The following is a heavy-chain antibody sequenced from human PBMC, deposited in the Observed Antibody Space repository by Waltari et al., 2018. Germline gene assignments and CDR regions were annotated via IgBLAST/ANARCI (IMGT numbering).Heavy chain of an antibody. D-gene: IGHD3-10*01. J-gene: IGHJ4*02. V-gene: IGHV3-7*01. Sequence: EVQLVESGGGLVQPGGSLRLSCDASGFTFNTYWMKWIRQAPGKGLEWVANINPDGSQKFYVDSVKGRFTVSRDNAQNSLYQQMNNLRAEDTAVYYCTTLARGESGDYWGQGTLVTVSS. CDR1: GFTFNTYW. CDR2: INPDGSQK. CDR3: TTLARGESGDY.